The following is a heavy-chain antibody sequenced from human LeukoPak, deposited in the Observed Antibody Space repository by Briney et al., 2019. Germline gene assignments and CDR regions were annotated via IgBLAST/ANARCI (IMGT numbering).Heavy chain of an antibody. Sequence: GGSLRLSCAASGFTFSSYWMSWVRQAPGKGLEWVANIKQDGSEKYSVASVKGRFTISRDNAKNSLYLQMNSLRAEDTAVYYCARRQIQKNQLPLNYFDYWGQGTLVTVSS. V-gene: IGHV3-7*01. CDR2: IKQDGSEK. CDR1: GFTFSSYW. CDR3: ARRQIQKNQLPLNYFDY. D-gene: IGHD2-2*01. J-gene: IGHJ4*02.